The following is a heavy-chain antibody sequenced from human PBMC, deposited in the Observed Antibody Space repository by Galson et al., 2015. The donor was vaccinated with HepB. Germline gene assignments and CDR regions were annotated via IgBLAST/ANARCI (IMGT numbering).Heavy chain of an antibody. V-gene: IGHV3-33*01. Sequence: SLRLSCAASGFTFTNYGIHWVRRAPGKGLEWVAVIWYDGNSKQYADSVKGRFTISRDNSRNTVYLQMNTLRVEDTAVYYCVRDAKMDTGIDYMDVWGKGTTVTVSS. D-gene: IGHD5-18*01. CDR3: VRDAKMDTGIDYMDV. J-gene: IGHJ6*03. CDR2: IWYDGNSK. CDR1: GFTFTNYG.